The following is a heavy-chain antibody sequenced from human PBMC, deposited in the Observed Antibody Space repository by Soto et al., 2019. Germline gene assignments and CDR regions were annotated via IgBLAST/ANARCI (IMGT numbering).Heavy chain of an antibody. V-gene: IGHV4-59*12. CDR1: GGSMSSYY. D-gene: IGHD3-22*01. CDR3: ARGYYDSSGYKDY. Sequence: PSETLSLTCTVSGGSMSSYYWSWFRQPPGKGLEWIGYIYYSGSTNYNPSLKSRVTISVDKSKNQFSLKLSSVTAADTAVYYCARGYYDSSGYKDYWGQGTLVTVYS. J-gene: IGHJ4*02. CDR2: IYYSGST.